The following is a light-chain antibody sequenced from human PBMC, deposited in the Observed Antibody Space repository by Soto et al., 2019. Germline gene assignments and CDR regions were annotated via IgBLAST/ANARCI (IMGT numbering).Light chain of an antibody. Sequence: DIQMTQSPSSLSASVEDRVIITCRASQSISNHLNWYQQKPGKAPKLLIFAASSLQSGVPSRFSGSRSGPDITLTISSLQPEDFATYYCQQSYSSSATFGQGTKVDIK. CDR2: AAS. CDR3: QQSYSSSAT. V-gene: IGKV1-39*01. CDR1: QSISNH. J-gene: IGKJ1*01.